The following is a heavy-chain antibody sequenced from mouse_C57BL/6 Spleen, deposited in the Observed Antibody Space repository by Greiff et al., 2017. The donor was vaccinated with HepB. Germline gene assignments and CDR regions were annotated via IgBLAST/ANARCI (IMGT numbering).Heavy chain of an antibody. CDR2: ISDGGSYT. CDR3: ARDVYDYDVEYYAMDY. J-gene: IGHJ4*01. Sequence: DVMLVESGGGLVKPGGSLKLSCAASGFTFSSYAMSWVRQTPEKRLEWVATISDGGSYTYYPDNVKGRFTISRDNAKNTLYLQMSHLKSEDTAMYYCARDVYDYDVEYYAMDYWGQGTSVTVSS. CDR1: GFTFSSYA. V-gene: IGHV5-4*01. D-gene: IGHD2-4*01.